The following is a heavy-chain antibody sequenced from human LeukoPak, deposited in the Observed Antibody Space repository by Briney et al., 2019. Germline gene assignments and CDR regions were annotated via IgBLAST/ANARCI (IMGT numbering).Heavy chain of an antibody. CDR1: GFTFGDYS. J-gene: IGHJ4*02. CDR3: ARDQVYYDFWSAY. Sequence: GGSLRLSCTGSGFTFGDYSMNWVRQAPGKGLEWVAFIRSKAHGGTTEYAASVKGRFTFSRDDSRSVAYLQMNNLRTGDTAVYYCARDQVYYDFWSAYWGQGTLVTVSS. CDR2: IRSKAHGGTT. D-gene: IGHD3-3*01. V-gene: IGHV3-49*04.